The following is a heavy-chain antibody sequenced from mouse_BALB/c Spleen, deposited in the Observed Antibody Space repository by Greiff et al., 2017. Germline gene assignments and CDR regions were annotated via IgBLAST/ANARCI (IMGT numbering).Heavy chain of an antibody. V-gene: IGHV2-9*02. CDR2: IWAGGST. CDR3: ASLFREDYYAMDY. CDR1: GFSLTSYG. Sequence: QVQLKESGPGLVAPSQSLSITCTVSGFSLTSYGVHWVRQPPGKGLEWLGVIWAGGSTNYNSALMSRLSISKDNSKSQVFLKMNSLQTDDTAMYYCASLFREDYYAMDYWGQGTSVTVSS. J-gene: IGHJ4*01.